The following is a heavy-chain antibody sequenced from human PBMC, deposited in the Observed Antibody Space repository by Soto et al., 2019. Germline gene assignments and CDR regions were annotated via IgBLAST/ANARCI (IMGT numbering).Heavy chain of an antibody. CDR2: ISYDGSNK. CDR3: AKATPIWFGELLSPYYYYYGMDV. Sequence: QVQLVESGGGVVQPGRSLRLSCAASGFTFSSYGMHWVRQAPGKGLEWVAVISYDGSNKYYADSVKGRFTISRDNSKNRLYLQMNSLRAEDTAAYYCAKATPIWFGELLSPYYYYYGMDVWGQGTTVTVSS. CDR1: GFTFSSYG. V-gene: IGHV3-30*18. J-gene: IGHJ6*02. D-gene: IGHD3-10*01.